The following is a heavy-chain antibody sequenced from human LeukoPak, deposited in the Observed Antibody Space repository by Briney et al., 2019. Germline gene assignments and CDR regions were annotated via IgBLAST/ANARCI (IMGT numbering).Heavy chain of an antibody. CDR2: IYYSGST. D-gene: IGHD2-21*02. Sequence: PSETLSLTCTVSGGSISSYHCSWIRQTPGKELEWIGYIYYSGSTSYNPSLKSRVTISVDTSKNQFSLKLSSVTAADTAVYYCARRRLLWMFYYFDYWGQGTLVTVSS. CDR1: GGSISSYH. V-gene: IGHV4-59*12. CDR3: ARRRLLWMFYYFDY. J-gene: IGHJ4*02.